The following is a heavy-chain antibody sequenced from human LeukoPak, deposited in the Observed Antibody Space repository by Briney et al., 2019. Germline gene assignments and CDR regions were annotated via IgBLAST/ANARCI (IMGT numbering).Heavy chain of an antibody. V-gene: IGHV1-18*01. CDR3: AREDTRRGSRGYFAY. CDR2: ISGDNGST. J-gene: IGHJ4*02. Sequence: GASVKVTCKASVYTFTSYGISWVRQAPGQGLEWMGWISGDNGSTNYAQKLQGRVTMTTDTSTSTAYMELRSLRSDDSAIYYCAREDTRRGSRGYFAYWSQGTLVTVSS. CDR1: VYTFTSYG.